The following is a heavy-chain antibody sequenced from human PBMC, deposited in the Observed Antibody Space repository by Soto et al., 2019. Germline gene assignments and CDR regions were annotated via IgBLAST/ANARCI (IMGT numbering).Heavy chain of an antibody. Sequence: GGSLRLSCAASGFTFSNYGMHWVRQAPGKGLQWVALISHDGTNKYYADSVKGRFTISRDNSKNTLFLQMSSLRAEDTAVYYCATIPGSSSSTFDIWGQGAMVNVS. V-gene: IGHV3-30*03. CDR2: ISHDGTNK. J-gene: IGHJ3*02. CDR3: ATIPGSSSSTFDI. D-gene: IGHD6-6*01. CDR1: GFTFSNYG.